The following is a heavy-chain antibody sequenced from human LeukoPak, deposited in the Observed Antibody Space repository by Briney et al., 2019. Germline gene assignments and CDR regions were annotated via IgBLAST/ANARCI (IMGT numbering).Heavy chain of an antibody. V-gene: IGHV4-59*01. CDR1: GGSISPYS. Sequence: PSETLSLSCTVSGGSISPYSWSWIRQPPGKGLEWIGYIHYSGSTKDNPSLKSRVTISADTSKNQFSLKLSSVTAADTAVYYCARAGYSSSWYSAFDIWGQGTMVTVSS. J-gene: IGHJ3*02. D-gene: IGHD6-13*01. CDR3: ARAGYSSSWYSAFDI. CDR2: IHYSGST.